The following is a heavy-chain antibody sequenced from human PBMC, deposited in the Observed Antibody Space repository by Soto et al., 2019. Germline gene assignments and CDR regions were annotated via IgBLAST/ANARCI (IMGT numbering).Heavy chain of an antibody. CDR2: IYSSGST. Sequence: PSETLSLTCTVSGGSISGFYWSWIRQPAGKELEWIGRIYSSGSTNYNPSFKSRVTVSVDTSKNQFSLNLSSMTAADTAVYYCARGPQITAGNNWFDPWGQRTQVTVSS. CDR3: ARGPQITAGNNWFDP. CDR1: GGSISGFY. D-gene: IGHD6-19*01. J-gene: IGHJ5*02. V-gene: IGHV4-4*07.